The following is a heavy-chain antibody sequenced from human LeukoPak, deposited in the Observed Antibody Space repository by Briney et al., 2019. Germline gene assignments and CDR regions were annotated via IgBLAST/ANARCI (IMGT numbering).Heavy chain of an antibody. CDR2: INWNGGST. V-gene: IGHV3-20*04. D-gene: IGHD2-2*01. J-gene: IGHJ4*02. CDR1: GFTFDDYG. Sequence: PGGSLRLSCAASGFTFDDYGMSWVRQAPGKGLEWVSGINWNGGSTGYADSVKGRFTISRDNAKNSLYLQMNSLRAEDTALYYCARDQGYCSSTSCQPYTYWGQGTLVTVSS. CDR3: ARDQGYCSSTSCQPYTY.